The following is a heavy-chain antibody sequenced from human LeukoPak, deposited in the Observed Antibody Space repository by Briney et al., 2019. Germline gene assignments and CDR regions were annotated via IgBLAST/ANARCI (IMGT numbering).Heavy chain of an antibody. Sequence: GGSLRLPCAASGFTFSNCWMTWVRQAPGKGLEWVANIKQDGNEKYYVDSVKGRFTVSRDNAKNSLYLQMNSLRAEDTAVYYCARGYSDSSGIDYWGQGTLVTVSS. CDR3: ARGYSDSSGIDY. CDR2: IKQDGNEK. CDR1: GFTFSNCW. J-gene: IGHJ4*02. V-gene: IGHV3-7*04. D-gene: IGHD3-22*01.